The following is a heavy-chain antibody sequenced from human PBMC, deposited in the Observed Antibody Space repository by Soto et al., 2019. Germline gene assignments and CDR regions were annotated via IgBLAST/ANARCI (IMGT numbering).Heavy chain of an antibody. D-gene: IGHD2-2*01. CDR3: VKSLGFCSSSSCSRDYYYYYGMGV. J-gene: IGHJ6*02. CDR1: GFTFSSYG. CDR2: ISYDGGNK. Sequence: GGSLRLSCAASGFTFSSYGMHWVRQAPGKGLEWVTLISYDGGNKYYADSVKGRFSISRDNSRNTLYLQMNSLRAEDAAVYYCVKSLGFCSSSSCSRDYYYYYGMGVWGPGTMVTVSS. V-gene: IGHV3-30*18.